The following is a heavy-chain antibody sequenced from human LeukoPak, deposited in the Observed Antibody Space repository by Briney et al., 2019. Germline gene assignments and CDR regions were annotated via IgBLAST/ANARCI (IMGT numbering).Heavy chain of an antibody. V-gene: IGHV1-18*01. Sequence: ASVKVSCKASGGTFSSYAISWVRQAPGQGLEWMGWINPNSGGTNYAQKFQGRVTITTDTSTSTAYMELSSLRSEDTAVYYCATGMTLVGATPFDYWGQGTLVTVSS. CDR3: ATGMTLVGATPFDY. CDR2: INPNSGGT. J-gene: IGHJ4*02. D-gene: IGHD1-26*01. CDR1: GGTFSSYA.